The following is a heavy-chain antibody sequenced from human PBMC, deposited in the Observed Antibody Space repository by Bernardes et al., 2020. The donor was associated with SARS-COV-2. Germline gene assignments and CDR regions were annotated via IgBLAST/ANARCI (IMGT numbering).Heavy chain of an antibody. CDR2: INPNSGGT. CDR1: GYTFTGYY. V-gene: IGHV1-2*04. Sequence: ASVKVSCKASGYTFTGYYMHWVRQAPGQGLEWMGWINPNSGGTNYAQKFQGWVTMTRDTSISTAYMELSSVTAADTAVYYCARHHPGFLEWTNWFDPWGQGTLVTVSS. J-gene: IGHJ5*02. CDR3: ARHHPGFLEWTNWFDP. D-gene: IGHD3-3*01.